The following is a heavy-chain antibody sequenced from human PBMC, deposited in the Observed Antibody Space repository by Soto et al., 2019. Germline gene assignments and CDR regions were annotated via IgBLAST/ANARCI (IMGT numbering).Heavy chain of an antibody. V-gene: IGHV1-3*01. Sequence: QVQLVQSGAEVKKPGASVKVSCKASGYTFTSYAMHWVRQAPGQRLEWMGWINAGNGNTKYSQKFQGRVTITRDTSASTAYMELSSLRSEDTAVYYCARSSTVLYYFDYWGQGTLVTVSS. D-gene: IGHD4-17*01. J-gene: IGHJ4*02. CDR1: GYTFTSYA. CDR3: ARSSTVLYYFDY. CDR2: INAGNGNT.